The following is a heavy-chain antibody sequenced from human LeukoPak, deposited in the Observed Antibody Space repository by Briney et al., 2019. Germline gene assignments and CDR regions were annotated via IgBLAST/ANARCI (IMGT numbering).Heavy chain of an antibody. D-gene: IGHD3-22*01. J-gene: IGHJ5*02. CDR3: ARGVYYYDSSGPPNWFDP. V-gene: IGHV4-4*07. CDR2: IYTSGST. Sequence: TSETLSLTCTVSGGSISNYYWSWIRQPAGKGLEWIGRIYTSGSTNYNPSLKSRVTMSVDTSKNQFSLKLSSVTAADTAVYYCARGVYYYDSSGPPNWFDPWGQGTLVTVSS. CDR1: GGSISNYY.